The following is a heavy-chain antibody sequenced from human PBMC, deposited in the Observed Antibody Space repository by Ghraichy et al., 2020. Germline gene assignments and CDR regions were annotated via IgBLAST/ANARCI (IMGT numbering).Heavy chain of an antibody. CDR2: ISSSSSYI. CDR1: GFTFSSYS. Sequence: GGSLRLSCAASGFTFSSYSMNWVRQAPGKGLEWVSSISSSSSYIYYADSVKGRFTISRDNAKNSLYLQMNSLRAEDTAVYYCAREMGGGVPAALLNYYGMDVWGQGTTVTVSS. CDR3: AREMGGGVPAALLNYYGMDV. J-gene: IGHJ6*02. D-gene: IGHD2-2*01. V-gene: IGHV3-21*01.